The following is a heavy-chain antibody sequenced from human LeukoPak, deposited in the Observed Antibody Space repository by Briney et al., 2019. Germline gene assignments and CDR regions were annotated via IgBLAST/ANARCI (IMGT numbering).Heavy chain of an antibody. CDR1: GFTFSSYS. CDR2: ISSSSSYI. D-gene: IGHD5-24*01. V-gene: IGHV3-21*01. CDR3: ARVGLQSFDY. J-gene: IGHJ4*02. Sequence: GGSLRLFCAASGFTFSSYSMNWVRQAPGKGLEWVSSISSSSSYIYYADSVKGRLTISRDNAKNSLYLQMNSLRAEDTAVYYCARVGLQSFDYWGQGTLVTVSS.